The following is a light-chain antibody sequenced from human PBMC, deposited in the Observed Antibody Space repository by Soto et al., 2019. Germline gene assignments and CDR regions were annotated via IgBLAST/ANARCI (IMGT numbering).Light chain of an antibody. CDR1: QTINNF. CDR3: QQYENLPIT. V-gene: IGKV1-33*01. J-gene: IGKJ5*01. Sequence: DIQMTQSPSSLFASVGDRVTVTCRASQTINNFLNWYHQKPGKAPKLLIYGASSLQSGVPSRFSGSGSGTHFTFTINNLQPEDIATYYCQQYENLPITFGQGTRLDIK. CDR2: GAS.